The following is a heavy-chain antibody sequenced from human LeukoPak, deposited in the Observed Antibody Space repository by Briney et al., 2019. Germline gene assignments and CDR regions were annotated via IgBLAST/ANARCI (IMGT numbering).Heavy chain of an antibody. CDR3: AKDQGGNYYDYMDV. J-gene: IGHJ6*03. D-gene: IGHD3-16*01. CDR1: GFTFSDCG. Sequence: QTGGSLRLSCVTSGFTFSDCGMHWVRQAPGKGLEWVAFIWYDGGDKYYADSVKGRFTISRDSSQSALYLQMNSLRPEDTAVYYCAKDQGGNYYDYMDVWGEGTTVTVSS. CDR2: IWYDGGDK. V-gene: IGHV3-30*02.